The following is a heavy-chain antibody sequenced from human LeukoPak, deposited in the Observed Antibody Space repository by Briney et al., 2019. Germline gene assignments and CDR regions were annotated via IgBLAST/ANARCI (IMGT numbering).Heavy chain of an antibody. V-gene: IGHV3-64*01. D-gene: IGHD6-19*01. CDR1: GFTFSSYA. CDR2: ISSNGGST. J-gene: IGHJ5*02. CDR3: ARDPRRSGWYGGWFDP. Sequence: GGSLRLSCAASGFTFSSYAMHWVRQAPGKGLEYVSAISSNGGSTYYANSVKGRFTISRDNSKNTLYLQMGSLRAEDMAVYYCARDPRRSGWYGGWFDPWGQGTLVTVSS.